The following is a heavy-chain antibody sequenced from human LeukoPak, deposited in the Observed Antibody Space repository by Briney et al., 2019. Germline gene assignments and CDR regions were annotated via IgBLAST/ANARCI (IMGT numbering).Heavy chain of an antibody. Sequence: ASVKVSCKASGYTFTSCAMNWVRQAPGQGLEWMGWMNPNSGNTGYAQKFQGRVTMTRNTSISTAYMELSSLRSEDTAVYYCAHLPNGHDDYGDYRLAYYFDYWGQGTLVTVSS. D-gene: IGHD4-17*01. CDR3: AHLPNGHDDYGDYRLAYYFDY. J-gene: IGHJ4*02. V-gene: IGHV1-8*02. CDR2: MNPNSGNT. CDR1: GYTFTSCA.